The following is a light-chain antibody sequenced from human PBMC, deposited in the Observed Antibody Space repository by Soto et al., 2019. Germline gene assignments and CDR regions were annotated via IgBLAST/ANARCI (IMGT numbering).Light chain of an antibody. Sequence: IPLTQSPSSLSASVGDRVTITCRASQGISTHLAWYQQKPGKAPNLLIYDASTLQSGVPSTFSGSGSGTDFTLTISSLQPEDFATYYCQQVGSFPFTFGPGTKVDI. V-gene: IGKV1-9*01. CDR3: QQVGSFPFT. J-gene: IGKJ3*01. CDR2: DAS. CDR1: QGISTH.